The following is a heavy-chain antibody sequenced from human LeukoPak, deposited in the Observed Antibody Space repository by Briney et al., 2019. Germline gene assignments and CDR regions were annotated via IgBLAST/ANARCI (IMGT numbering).Heavy chain of an antibody. CDR2: IYYSGST. D-gene: IGHD1-1*01. J-gene: IGHJ3*02. CDR3: ARGTERSSRLAFDI. V-gene: IGHV4-39*02. Sequence: SETLSLTCIVSGGPINSRTYHWGWIRQSPGKGLEWIGSIYYSGSTYYNPSLKSRLTISIDTSRNQFSLKLSSVTAADTTLYYFARGTERSSRLAFDIWGQGTMVTVSS. CDR1: GGPINSRTYH.